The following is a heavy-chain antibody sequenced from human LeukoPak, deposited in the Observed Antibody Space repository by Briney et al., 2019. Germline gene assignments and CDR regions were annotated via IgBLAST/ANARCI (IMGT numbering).Heavy chain of an antibody. D-gene: IGHD5-18*01. CDR3: ARERRIQLWHRTFFDP. J-gene: IGHJ5*02. CDR1: GGTFSSYT. Sequence: SVKDSFKASGGTFSSYTISWVRQAPGQGLEWMGRIIPILGIANYAQKFQGRLTITADKSTSTAYMELSSLRSQDKAVYNCARERRIQLWHRTFFDPWCKGTLGTVSS. V-gene: IGHV1-69*04. CDR2: IIPILGIA.